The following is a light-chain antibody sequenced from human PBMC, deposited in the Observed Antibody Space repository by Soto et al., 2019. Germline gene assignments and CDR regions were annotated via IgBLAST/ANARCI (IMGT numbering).Light chain of an antibody. CDR3: QQLNSYPRVT. V-gene: IGKV1-9*01. J-gene: IGKJ1*01. CDR1: QGISSY. Sequence: IPLTQSPSSLSASVGDRVTITCRASQGISSYLAWYQQKPGKAPKLLIYAASTLQSGVPSRFSGSGSGTDFTLTISSLQPEDFATYYCQQLNSYPRVTFGQGTKVEIK. CDR2: AAS.